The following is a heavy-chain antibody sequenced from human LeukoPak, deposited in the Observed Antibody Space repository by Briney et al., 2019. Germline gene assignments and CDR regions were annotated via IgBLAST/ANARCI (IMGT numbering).Heavy chain of an antibody. Sequence: PGGSLRLSCAASGFTFSSYAMSWVRQAPGKGLEWVSAISGSGGSTYYADSVKGRFTISRDNSKNTLYLQMSSLRAEDTAVYYCAKAKLWFGELLIFYYYYGMDVWGQGTTVTVSS. CDR1: GFTFSSYA. J-gene: IGHJ6*02. V-gene: IGHV3-23*01. D-gene: IGHD3-10*01. CDR2: ISGSGGST. CDR3: AKAKLWFGELLIFYYYYGMDV.